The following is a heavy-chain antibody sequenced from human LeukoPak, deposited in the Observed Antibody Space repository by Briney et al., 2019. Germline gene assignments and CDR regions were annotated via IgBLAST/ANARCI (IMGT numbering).Heavy chain of an antibody. CDR3: ARGPYSGSYGADYYYYMDV. CDR1: GFTFSSYN. J-gene: IGHJ6*03. V-gene: IGHV3-21*01. Sequence: PGGSLRLSCAASGFTFSSYNMNWVRQTPGQGLEWVSSITSGSSHIYYADSVKGRFTISRDNANSSLYLQMNSLRAEDTAVYYCARGPYSGSYGADYYYYMDVWGKGTTVTISS. CDR2: ITSGSSHI. D-gene: IGHD1-26*01.